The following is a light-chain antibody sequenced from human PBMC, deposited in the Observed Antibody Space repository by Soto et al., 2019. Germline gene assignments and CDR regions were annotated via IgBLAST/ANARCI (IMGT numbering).Light chain of an antibody. V-gene: IGKV1-5*03. CDR2: KAS. J-gene: IGKJ4*01. CDR3: QNYNSVSHLT. Sequence: DIQMTQSPSTLSASVGDRVTITCRASQRISTWLAWYQQKPGKAPKLLIYKASSLESGVPSRCSGSGSGTEVNGTIGSLQHDDFATYYCQNYNSVSHLTFGGGTKVEIK. CDR1: QRISTW.